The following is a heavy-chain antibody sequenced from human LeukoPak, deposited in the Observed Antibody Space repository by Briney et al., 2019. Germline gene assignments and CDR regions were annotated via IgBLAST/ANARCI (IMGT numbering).Heavy chain of an antibody. V-gene: IGHV3-23*01. CDR2: IDQSGGYI. CDR1: GLTFSNYA. CDR3: AKGGAAAVKLLFDY. Sequence: GGSLRLSCTASGLTFSNYAMSWVRQAPAKGLEWVAGIDQSGGYIHYADSVKGRFTISRDNSKNTLYLQMNSLRAEDTAVYYCAKGGAAAVKLLFDYWGQGTLVTVSS. J-gene: IGHJ4*02. D-gene: IGHD6-13*01.